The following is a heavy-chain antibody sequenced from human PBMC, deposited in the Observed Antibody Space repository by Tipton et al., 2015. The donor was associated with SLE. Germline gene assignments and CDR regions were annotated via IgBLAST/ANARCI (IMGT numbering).Heavy chain of an antibody. CDR2: INPNSGGT. J-gene: IGHJ4*02. Sequence: QLVQSGAEVKKPGASVKVSCKASGYTFTGYYMHWVRQAPGQGLEWMGWINPNSGGTNYAQKFQGRVTMTRDTSISTAYMELSRLRSDVAAVYFFARAPGIAAANYYFDYLGQGTLVTVSS. CDR3: ARAPGIAAANYYFDY. CDR1: GYTFTGYY. V-gene: IGHV1-2*02. D-gene: IGHD6-13*01.